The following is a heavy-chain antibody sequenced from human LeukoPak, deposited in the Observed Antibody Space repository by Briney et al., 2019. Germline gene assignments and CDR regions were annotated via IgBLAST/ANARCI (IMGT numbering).Heavy chain of an antibody. Sequence: GGSLRLSCAASGFTFSSYWMSWVRQAPGKGLEWVANIKQDGSEKYYVDSVKGRFTISRDNAKNSLYLKMNSLRAEDTVLYYCAKSLRFLEWLFPHDAFDIWGQGTMVTVSS. CDR2: IKQDGSEK. J-gene: IGHJ3*02. V-gene: IGHV3-7*03. CDR3: AKSLRFLEWLFPHDAFDI. D-gene: IGHD3-3*01. CDR1: GFTFSSYW.